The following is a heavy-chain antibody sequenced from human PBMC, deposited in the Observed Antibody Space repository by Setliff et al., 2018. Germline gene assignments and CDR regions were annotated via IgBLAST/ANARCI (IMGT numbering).Heavy chain of an antibody. CDR1: GGTFSTYA. CDR2: IIPMFGTT. Sequence: SVKVSCKASGGTFSTYAIDWVRQAPGQGLGWMGGIIPMFGTTNYARKFQGRVTITADESTITAYMELSSLRSEDTAVYYCARVRDCSGGICHRGFHHYMDVWGKGTTVTVSS. J-gene: IGHJ6*03. CDR3: ARVRDCSGGICHRGFHHYMDV. V-gene: IGHV1-69*13. D-gene: IGHD2-15*01.